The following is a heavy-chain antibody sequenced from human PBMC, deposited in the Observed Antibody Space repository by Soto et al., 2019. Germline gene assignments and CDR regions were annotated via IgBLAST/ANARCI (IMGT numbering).Heavy chain of an antibody. CDR1: GLTFSDYY. CDR2: ISSSSSYT. V-gene: IGHV3-11*06. D-gene: IGHD3-10*01. CDR3: ARTMVRGVTFWFDP. Sequence: QVQLVESGGGLVKPGGSLRLSCAASGLTFSDYYMSWIRQAPGKGLEWVSYISSSSSYTNYADSVKGRFTISRDNAKNSLYLQMNSLRAEDTAVYYCARTMVRGVTFWFDPWGQGTLVTVSS. J-gene: IGHJ5*02.